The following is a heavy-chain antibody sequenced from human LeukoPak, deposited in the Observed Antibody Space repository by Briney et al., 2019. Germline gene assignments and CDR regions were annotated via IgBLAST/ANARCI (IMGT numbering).Heavy chain of an antibody. CDR2: MNLDGSEK. CDR3: ARDATYCTNGVCYTRFDY. J-gene: IGHJ4*02. Sequence: GGSLRLSCAASGFTFTSHWMSWVRQAPGKGLAWVARMNLDGSEKYYVDSVKGRFTISRDNAKTSLYLEMNSLRAEDTAVYYCARDATYCTNGVCYTRFDYWGQGTLVTVSS. V-gene: IGHV3-7*01. D-gene: IGHD2-8*01. CDR1: GFTFTSHW.